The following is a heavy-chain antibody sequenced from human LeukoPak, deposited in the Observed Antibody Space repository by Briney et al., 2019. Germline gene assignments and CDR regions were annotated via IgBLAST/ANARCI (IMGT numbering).Heavy chain of an antibody. V-gene: IGHV1-2*02. J-gene: IGHJ4*02. CDR3: AREMASPGGYYFDY. D-gene: IGHD2-8*01. CDR1: GYTFTGYY. Sequence: ASVKVSCKASGYTFTGYYMHWVRQAPGQGLEWMGWINPNSGGTNYAQKFQGRVTMTRDTSISTAYMELSRLRSDDTAVYYCAREMASPGGYYFDYWGQGTLVTVSS. CDR2: INPNSGGT.